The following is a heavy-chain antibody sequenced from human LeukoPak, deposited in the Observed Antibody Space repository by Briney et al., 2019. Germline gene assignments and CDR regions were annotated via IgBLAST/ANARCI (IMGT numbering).Heavy chain of an antibody. CDR2: ISPSGGST. Sequence: ASVKVSCKAFGYTFTSNYMHWVRQAPGQGPEWMGVISPSGGSTTYAQKFQGRVTLTRDMSTSTDYLELSSLRSEDTAVYYCARDNSVRDEAWWFNPWSQGTLVTVSS. D-gene: IGHD5-24*01. V-gene: IGHV1-46*01. CDR3: ARDNSVRDEAWWFNP. CDR1: GYTFTSNY. J-gene: IGHJ5*02.